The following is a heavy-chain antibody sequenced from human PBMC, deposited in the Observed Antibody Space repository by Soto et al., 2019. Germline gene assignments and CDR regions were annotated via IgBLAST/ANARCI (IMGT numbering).Heavy chain of an antibody. D-gene: IGHD5-12*01. V-gene: IGHV1-18*01. CDR3: VMVDNYATPTPQDV. CDR2: MSPYTGNT. Sequence: QVQLVQSGDEVKKPGASVKVSCKASDYIFVNYGIAWVRQAPRQGLEWMGWMSPYTGNTHSASKVQGGHTMTTDTSASTGYMDLGSLTSYYAAVYYWVMVDNYATPTPQDVWGQGTTVTVSS. J-gene: IGHJ6*02. CDR1: DYIFVNYG.